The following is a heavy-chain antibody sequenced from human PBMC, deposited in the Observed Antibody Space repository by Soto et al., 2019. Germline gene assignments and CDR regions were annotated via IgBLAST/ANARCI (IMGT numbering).Heavy chain of an antibody. D-gene: IGHD3-10*01. CDR3: ARVPTMVRGVISGDDYFDS. Sequence: PSETLSLTCAVYGGSFSGYYWSWIRQPPGKGLEWIGEINHSGSTNYNPSLKSRVTISVDTSKNQFSLKLSSVTAADTAVYYCARVPTMVRGVISGDDYFDSWGQGTLVTVSS. J-gene: IGHJ4*02. CDR2: INHSGST. CDR1: GGSFSGYY. V-gene: IGHV4-34*01.